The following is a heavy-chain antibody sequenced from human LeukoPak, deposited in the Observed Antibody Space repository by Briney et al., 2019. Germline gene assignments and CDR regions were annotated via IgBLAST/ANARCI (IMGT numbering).Heavy chain of an antibody. CDR2: INHSGST. Sequence: PSETLSLTCAVYGGSCSGYYWSWIRQPPGKGLEWIGEINHSGSTNYNPSLKSRVTISVDTSKNQFSLKLSSVTAADTAVYYCARKRGTMIVVAQYIDYWGQGTLVTVSS. V-gene: IGHV4-34*01. CDR3: ARKRGTMIVVAQYIDY. D-gene: IGHD3-22*01. CDR1: GGSCSGYY. J-gene: IGHJ4*02.